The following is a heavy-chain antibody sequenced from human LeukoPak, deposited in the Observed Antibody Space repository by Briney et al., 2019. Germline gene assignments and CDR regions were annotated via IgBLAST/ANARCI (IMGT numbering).Heavy chain of an antibody. Sequence: PGGSLRLSCAASGFTFSSYAMSWVRQAPGKGLEWVSYISSSGSTIYYADSVKGRFTISRDNAKNSLYLQMNSLRAEDTAVYYCARDLVVPAAHRYYYYGMDVWGQGTTVTVSS. V-gene: IGHV3-48*03. CDR2: ISSSGSTI. CDR1: GFTFSSYA. D-gene: IGHD2-2*01. CDR3: ARDLVVPAAHRYYYYGMDV. J-gene: IGHJ6*02.